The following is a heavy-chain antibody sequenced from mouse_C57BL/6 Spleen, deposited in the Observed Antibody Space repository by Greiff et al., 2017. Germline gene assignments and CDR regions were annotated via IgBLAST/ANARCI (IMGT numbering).Heavy chain of an antibody. CDR2: IDPSDSDT. Sequence: QVQLQQPGAELVRPGSSVKLSCKASGYTFTSYWMHWVKQRPIQGLEWIGNIDPSDSDTHYNQKFKDKATLTVDKSSSTAYMQLSSLTSEDSAVYYCARSGPTAFAMDYWGQGTSVTVSS. CDR3: ARSGPTAFAMDY. CDR1: GYTFTSYW. D-gene: IGHD4-1*02. V-gene: IGHV1-52*01. J-gene: IGHJ4*01.